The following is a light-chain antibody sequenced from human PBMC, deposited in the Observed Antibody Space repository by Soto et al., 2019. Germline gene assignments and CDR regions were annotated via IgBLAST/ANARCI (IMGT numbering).Light chain of an antibody. Sequence: EIVLTQSPATLSLSPGERATLSCRASQSVSSYLAWYQQKPGQAPRLLIYDASNRATGIPARFSGSGSVTDFTLTISSLEPEVFAVYYCQQRSNWLTFGGGTKVEIK. J-gene: IGKJ4*01. CDR2: DAS. V-gene: IGKV3-11*01. CDR3: QQRSNWLT. CDR1: QSVSSY.